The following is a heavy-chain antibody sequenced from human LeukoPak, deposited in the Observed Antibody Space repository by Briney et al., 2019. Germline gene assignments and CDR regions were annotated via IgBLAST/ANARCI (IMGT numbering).Heavy chain of an antibody. D-gene: IGHD3-10*01. CDR3: ARGGAKSTMVRGVIAGMDV. CDR2: IYSGGST. Sequence: GSLRLSCAASGFTVSSNYMSWVRQAPGKGLEWVSVIYSGGSTYYADSVKGRFTISRHNSKNTLYLQMNSLRAEDTAVYYCARGGAKSTMVRGVIAGMDVWGQGTTDTVSS. CDR1: GFTVSSNY. J-gene: IGHJ6*02. V-gene: IGHV3-53*04.